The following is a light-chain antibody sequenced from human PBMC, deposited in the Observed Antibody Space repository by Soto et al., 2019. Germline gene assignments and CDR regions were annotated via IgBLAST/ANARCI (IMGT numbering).Light chain of an antibody. CDR2: GAS. J-gene: IGKJ4*01. V-gene: IGKV3-15*01. CDR1: QSVSSN. CDR3: QQYDNWPLT. Sequence: EIVMTQSPATLSLSPGERATLSCRASQSVSSNLAWYQQKSGQTPRLLIYGASTRATDIPARFSGSGSGTEFTLTISSLQSEDFAVYYCQQYDNWPLTFGGGTKVEIK.